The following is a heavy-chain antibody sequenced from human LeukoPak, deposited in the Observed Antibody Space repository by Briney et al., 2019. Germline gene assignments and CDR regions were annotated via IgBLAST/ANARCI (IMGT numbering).Heavy chain of an antibody. Sequence: PSETLSLTCAVYGGSFSRYYWSWIRQPPGKGLEWIGEINHSGSTNYNPSLKSRVTISVDTSKNQFSLKLSSVTAADTAVYYCARDVAAAGIFIFDYWGQGTLVTVSS. CDR3: ARDVAAAGIFIFDY. CDR1: GGSFSRYY. D-gene: IGHD6-13*01. J-gene: IGHJ4*02. CDR2: INHSGST. V-gene: IGHV4-34*01.